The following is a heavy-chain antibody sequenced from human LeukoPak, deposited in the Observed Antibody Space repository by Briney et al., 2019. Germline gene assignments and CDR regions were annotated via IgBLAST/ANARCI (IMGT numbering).Heavy chain of an antibody. Sequence: SETLSLTCTVSGGSVNSGSYFWSWFRQPPGRGLEWIGYIQNSATTNYNPSLESRVTIFVDSSKDQFSLRVTSVTAADTAVYYCATDYSNFYGMDVWGQGTTVTVSS. CDR3: ATDYSNFYGMDV. D-gene: IGHD4-11*01. J-gene: IGHJ6*02. V-gene: IGHV4-61*01. CDR1: GGSVNSGSYF. CDR2: IQNSATT.